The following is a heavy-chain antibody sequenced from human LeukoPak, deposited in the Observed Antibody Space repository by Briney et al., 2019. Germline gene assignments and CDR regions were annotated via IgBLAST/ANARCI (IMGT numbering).Heavy chain of an antibody. V-gene: IGHV4-4*07. D-gene: IGHD3-16*01. CDR2: MYIGGTR. CDR1: GVSVSSYY. CDR3: ARDLPRENSYAYGFWFDP. J-gene: IGHJ5*02. Sequence: SETLSLTCSVSGVSVSSYYWTWIRQPAGKGLEWIGRMYIGGTRNYNPSLKSRVTMSIDTSKNQFSLKLSSVTAADTAVYYCARDLPRENSYAYGFWFDPWGQGTLVTVSS.